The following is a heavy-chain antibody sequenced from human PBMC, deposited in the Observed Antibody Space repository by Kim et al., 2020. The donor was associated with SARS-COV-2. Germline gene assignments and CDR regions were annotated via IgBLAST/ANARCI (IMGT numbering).Heavy chain of an antibody. Sequence: YYADSVKGRFTISIDNSKNSLYLQMNSLRTEDTALYYCARESSGWFSNGYWGQGTLVTVSS. J-gene: IGHJ4*02. V-gene: IGHV3-43*01. D-gene: IGHD6-19*01. CDR3: ARESSGWFSNGY.